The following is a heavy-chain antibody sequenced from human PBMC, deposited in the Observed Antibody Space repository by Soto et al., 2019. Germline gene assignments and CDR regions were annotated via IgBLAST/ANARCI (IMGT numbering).Heavy chain of an antibody. CDR3: ARDRWYDFWSGYPTTQNWFDP. CDR2: IIPIFGTA. Sequence: SVKVSCKASGGTFSSYAISWVRQAPGQGLEWMGGIIPIFGTANYAQKFQGRVTITADESTSTAYMELSSLRSEDTAVYYCARDRWYDFWSGYPTTQNWFDPWGQGTLVTVAS. D-gene: IGHD3-3*01. J-gene: IGHJ5*02. CDR1: GGTFSSYA. V-gene: IGHV1-69*13.